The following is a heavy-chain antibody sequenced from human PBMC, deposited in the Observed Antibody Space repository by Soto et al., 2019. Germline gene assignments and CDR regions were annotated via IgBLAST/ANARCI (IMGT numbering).Heavy chain of an antibody. V-gene: IGHV3-23*01. CDR2: ISGSGGST. CDR3: AKDALSIVVVPAAIDY. D-gene: IGHD2-2*01. J-gene: IGHJ4*02. Sequence: AGGSLRLSCAASGFTFSSYAMSWVRQAPGKGLEWVSAISGSGGSTYYADSVKGRFTISRDNSKNTLYLQMNSLRAEDTAVYYCAKDALSIVVVPAAIDYWGRGTLVTVSS. CDR1: GFTFSSYA.